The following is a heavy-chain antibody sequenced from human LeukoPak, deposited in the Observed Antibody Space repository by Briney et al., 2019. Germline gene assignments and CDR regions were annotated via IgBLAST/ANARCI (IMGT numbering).Heavy chain of an antibody. Sequence: SVKVSCKASGGTFGSYAISWVRQAPGQGLEWMGRIIPIFGTANYAQKFQGRVTITTDESTSTAYMELSSLRSEDMAVYYCARLEGTRLRRKDWGQGTLVTVSS. V-gene: IGHV1-69*05. CDR1: GGTFGSYA. D-gene: IGHD1-1*01. CDR2: IIPIFGTA. J-gene: IGHJ4*02. CDR3: ARLEGTRLRRKD.